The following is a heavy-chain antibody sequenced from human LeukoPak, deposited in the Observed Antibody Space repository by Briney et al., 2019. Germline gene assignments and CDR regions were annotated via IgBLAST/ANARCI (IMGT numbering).Heavy chain of an antibody. CDR2: IYYSGST. CDR3: ARLHLSGYCSGGSCFPYYFDY. D-gene: IGHD2-15*01. V-gene: IGHV4-39*01. Sequence: SETLSLICTVSGGSISSSTYYWGWIRQPPGKGLEWIGTIYYSGSTYYNPSLKSRVTISVDTSKNRFSLKLSSVTAADTAVYYCARLHLSGYCSGGSCFPYYFDYWGQGTLVTVSS. J-gene: IGHJ4*02. CDR1: GGSISSSTYY.